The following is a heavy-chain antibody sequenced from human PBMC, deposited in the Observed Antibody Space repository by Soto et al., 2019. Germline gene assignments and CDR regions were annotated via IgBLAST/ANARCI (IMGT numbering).Heavy chain of an antibody. CDR3: TTDILGYCSSTSCPPVDY. CDR2: IKSKTDGGTT. Sequence: GGSLRLSCAASGFTFSNAWMSWVRQAPGKGLEWVGRIKSKTDGGTTDYAAPVKGRFTISRDDSKNTLYLQMNSLKTEDTAVYYCTTDILGYCSSTSCPPVDYWGQGTLVTV. CDR1: GFTFSNAW. J-gene: IGHJ4*02. V-gene: IGHV3-15*01. D-gene: IGHD2-2*01.